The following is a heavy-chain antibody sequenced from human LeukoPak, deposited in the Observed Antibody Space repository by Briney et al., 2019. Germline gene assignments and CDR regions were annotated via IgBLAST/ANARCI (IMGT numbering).Heavy chain of an antibody. CDR2: FDPEDGET. J-gene: IGHJ4*02. D-gene: IGHD3-3*01. CDR1: GYTLTELS. Sequence: ASVKVSCKVSGYTLTELSMHWVRQAPGKGLEWMGGFDPEDGETIYAQKFQGRGTMTEDTSTDTAYLELSRLRSEDTAVYYCATGVGYAFWSGFTSLDYWGQGTLVTVSS. CDR3: ATGVGYAFWSGFTSLDY. V-gene: IGHV1-24*01.